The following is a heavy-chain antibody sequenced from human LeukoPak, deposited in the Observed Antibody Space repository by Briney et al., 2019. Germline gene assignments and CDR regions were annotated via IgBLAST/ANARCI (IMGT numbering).Heavy chain of an antibody. CDR1: GGSISTGDYY. CDR2: IYTSGDT. J-gene: IGHJ4*02. CDR3: ARGLIGSSWYKIDS. Sequence: SETLSLTCTVSGGSISTGDYYWSWIRQPAGKELEWIGRIYTSGDTIYNSSLKSRVTISVDTSKNQFSLKLSSVTAADTAVYYCARGLIGSSWYKIDSWGQGTLVTVSS. D-gene: IGHD6-13*01. V-gene: IGHV4-61*02.